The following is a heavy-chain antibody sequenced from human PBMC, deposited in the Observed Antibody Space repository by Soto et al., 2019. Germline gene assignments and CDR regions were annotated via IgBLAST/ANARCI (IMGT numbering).Heavy chain of an antibody. V-gene: IGHV4-39*01. CDR1: GGSISSSSYY. CDR3: ATDVTRYSGSYDYFDY. D-gene: IGHD1-26*01. Sequence: PSETLSLTCTVSGGSISSSSYYWGWIRQPPGKGLEWIGSIYYSGSTYYNPSLKSRVTISVDTSKNQFSLKLSSVTAADTAVYYCATDVTRYSGSYDYFDYWGHGTLVTVSS. J-gene: IGHJ4*01. CDR2: IYYSGST.